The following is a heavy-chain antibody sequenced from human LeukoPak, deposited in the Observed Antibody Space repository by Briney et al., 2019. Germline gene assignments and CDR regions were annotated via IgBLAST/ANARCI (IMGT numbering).Heavy chain of an antibody. CDR3: ARYDDSSGYSLDY. D-gene: IGHD3-22*01. J-gene: IGHJ4*02. CDR1: GYTFTGYY. V-gene: IGHV1-2*02. Sequence: GASVKVSCKASGYTFTGYYTHWVRQAPGQGLEWMGWINPNSGGTNYAQKFQGRVTMTRDTSISTAYMELSRLRSDDTAVYYCARYDDSSGYSLDYWGQGTLVTVSS. CDR2: INPNSGGT.